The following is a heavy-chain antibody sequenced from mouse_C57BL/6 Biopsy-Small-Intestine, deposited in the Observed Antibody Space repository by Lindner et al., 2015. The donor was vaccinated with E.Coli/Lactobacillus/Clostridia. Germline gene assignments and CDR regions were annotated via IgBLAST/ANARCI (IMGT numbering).Heavy chain of an antibody. Sequence: VQLQESGAELMKPGASVKLSCKATGYTFTGYWIEWIKRRPGHGLEWIGEILPGSGSTNYNEKFKGKATFTADTSSNTASMQLSSLTTEDSALYYCARGWTRSMDFWGQGTSVTVSS. CDR1: GYTFTGYW. J-gene: IGHJ4*01. CDR2: ILPGSGST. D-gene: IGHD2-13*01. CDR3: ARGWTRSMDF. V-gene: IGHV1-9*01.